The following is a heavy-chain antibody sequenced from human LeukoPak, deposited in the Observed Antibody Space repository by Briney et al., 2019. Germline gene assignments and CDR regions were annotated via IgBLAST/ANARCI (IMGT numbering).Heavy chain of an antibody. D-gene: IGHD6-13*01. CDR2: IYSDGSKE. CDR1: GLTFRRYG. J-gene: IGHJ2*01. CDR3: ARAPGYSSSMRYWYLDL. V-gene: IGHV3-33*01. Sequence: PGTSLRLSCAASGLTFRRYGMHWVRQAPGRGLEWVAIIYSDGSKEYYADSVKGRFTISRDNSKNTLYLQMNGLRAEDTAVYYCARAPGYSSSMRYWYLDLWGRGTLVTVSS.